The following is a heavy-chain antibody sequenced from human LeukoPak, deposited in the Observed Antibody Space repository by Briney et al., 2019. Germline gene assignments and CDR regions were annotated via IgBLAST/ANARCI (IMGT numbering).Heavy chain of an antibody. CDR1: GGSISSSSYY. D-gene: IGHD3-22*01. J-gene: IGHJ4*02. CDR2: IYYSGST. Sequence: SETLSLTCTISGGSISSSSYYWGWIRQPPGKGLEWIGSIYYSGSTYYNPSLKSRVTISVDTSKNQFSLKLSSVTAADTAVYYCAREFYDSSGYRDPDFDYWGQGTLVTVSS. V-gene: IGHV4-39*07. CDR3: AREFYDSSGYRDPDFDY.